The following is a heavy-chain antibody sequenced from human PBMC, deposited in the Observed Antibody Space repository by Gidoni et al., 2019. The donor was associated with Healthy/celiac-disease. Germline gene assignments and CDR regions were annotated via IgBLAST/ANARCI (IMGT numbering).Heavy chain of an antibody. V-gene: IGHV4-30-4*01. D-gene: IGHD3-10*01. CDR2: IYYSGST. CDR1: GGSISSGDYY. J-gene: IGHJ3*02. Sequence: QVQLQESGPGLVKPSQTLSLTSTVPGGSISSGDYYWSWIRQPPGKGLEWIGYIYYSGSTYYNPSLKSRVTISVDTSKNQFSLKLGSVTAADTAVYYCARGTVRFDAFDIWGQGTMVTVSS. CDR3: ARGTVRFDAFDI.